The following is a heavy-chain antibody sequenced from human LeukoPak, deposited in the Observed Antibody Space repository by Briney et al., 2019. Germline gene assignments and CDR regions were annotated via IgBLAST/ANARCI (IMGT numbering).Heavy chain of an antibody. CDR1: GYTFTSYG. D-gene: IGHD6-13*01. CDR3: ARAVRAAAGQNWFDS. CDR2: ISAYNGNT. J-gene: IGHJ5*01. V-gene: IGHV1-18*01. Sequence: ASVSVSCTASGYTFTSYGISWVRQAPGQGLEWRGWISAYNGNTNYAQKLQGRVTMTTDPSTSTAYMELRSLRSDDTAVYYCARAVRAAAGQNWFDSWGQGTLVTVSS.